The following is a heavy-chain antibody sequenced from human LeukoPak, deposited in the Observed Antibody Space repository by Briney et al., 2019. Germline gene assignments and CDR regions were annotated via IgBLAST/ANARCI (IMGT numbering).Heavy chain of an antibody. Sequence: GTSLRLSCTASGFTFTNFGMHWVRQAPGKGLEWVAVIWSNGNTEYYADSVKGRFTVSRDTSKDTLYLQMNSLRVEDTAMYYCAREGPVSGTSPFDLWGQGTKVTISS. CDR2: IWSNGNTE. J-gene: IGHJ3*01. V-gene: IGHV3-33*01. CDR1: GFTFTNFG. D-gene: IGHD1-1*01. CDR3: AREGPVSGTSPFDL.